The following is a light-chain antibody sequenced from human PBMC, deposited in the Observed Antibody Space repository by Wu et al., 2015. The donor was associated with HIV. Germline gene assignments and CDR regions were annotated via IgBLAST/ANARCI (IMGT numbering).Light chain of an antibody. CDR1: QSVSSSY. V-gene: IGKV3-20*01. Sequence: EIVLTQSPDTLSVSPGERATLSCRASQSVSSSYLAWYQQKPGQAPRLLIYGASSRATGIPDRFSGSGSGTDFTLTISRLEPEDFAVYYCQQYGSSPLTFGPGTKVDIK. CDR2: GAS. CDR3: QQYGSSPLT. J-gene: IGKJ3*01.